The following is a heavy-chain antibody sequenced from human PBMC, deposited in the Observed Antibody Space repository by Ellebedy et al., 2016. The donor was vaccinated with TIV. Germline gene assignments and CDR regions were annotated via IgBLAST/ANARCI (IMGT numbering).Heavy chain of an antibody. Sequence: PGGSLRLSCGGSGFNFGSYSINWVRQAPGKGLEWLSYINKGSRLIYYADSVKGRFTISRDNSRSSAYLEMNSLRAEDSAVYYGVRWGDYEGWDLWGQGTLATVSS. CDR3: VRWGDYEGWDL. J-gene: IGHJ5*02. CDR2: INKGSRLI. V-gene: IGHV3-21*06. CDR1: GFNFGSYS. D-gene: IGHD3-22*01.